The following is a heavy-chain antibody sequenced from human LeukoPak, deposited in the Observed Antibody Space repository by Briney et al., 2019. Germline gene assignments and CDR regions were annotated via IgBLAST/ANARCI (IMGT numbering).Heavy chain of an antibody. D-gene: IGHD1-26*01. CDR2: IYYSGST. Sequence: NPSETLSLTCTVSGGSISSYYWSWIRQPPGKGLEWIGYIYYSGSTNYNPSLKSRVTISVDTSKNQYSLKLSSVTAADTAVYYCARHSSGSYVLAYGGLGYWGQGTLVTVSS. CDR1: GGSISSYY. CDR3: ARHSSGSYVLAYGGLGY. J-gene: IGHJ4*02. V-gene: IGHV4-59*08.